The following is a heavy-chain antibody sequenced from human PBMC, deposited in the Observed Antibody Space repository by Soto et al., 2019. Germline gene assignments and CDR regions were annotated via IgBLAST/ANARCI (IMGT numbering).Heavy chain of an antibody. CDR3: ARDTRGTRGFDEMDF. D-gene: IGHD2-2*01. CDR1: GYTFTGYY. Sequence: GASVKVSCKASGYTFTGYYMHWVRQAPGQGLEWMGWINPNSGGTNYAQKFQGRVTMTRDTSLDIVHMDLSGLTSDDAAVYYCARDTRGTRGFDEMDFWGQGTTVTVSS. CDR2: INPNSGGT. V-gene: IGHV1-2*02. J-gene: IGHJ6*02.